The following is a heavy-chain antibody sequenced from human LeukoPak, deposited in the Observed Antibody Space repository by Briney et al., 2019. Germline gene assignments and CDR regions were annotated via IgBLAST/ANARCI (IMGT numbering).Heavy chain of an antibody. CDR1: GGSISSSSYY. J-gene: IGHJ4*02. Sequence: SETLSLTCTVSGGSISSSSYYWGWIRQPPGKGLEWIGSIYYSGSTYYNPSLKSRVTISVDTSKNQFSLKLSSVTAADTAVYSCARLGLRITMIVVAEPDYFDYWGQGTLVTVSP. D-gene: IGHD3-22*01. CDR2: IYYSGST. V-gene: IGHV4-39*01. CDR3: ARLGLRITMIVVAEPDYFDY.